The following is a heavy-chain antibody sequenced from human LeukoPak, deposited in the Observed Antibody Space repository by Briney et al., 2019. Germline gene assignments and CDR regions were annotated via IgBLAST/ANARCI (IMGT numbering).Heavy chain of an antibody. CDR1: GYTFTSYG. D-gene: IGHD1-7*01. CDR2: ISAYNGNT. CDR3: ARSITGTWVFVY. V-gene: IGHV1-18*01. J-gene: IGHJ4*02. Sequence: ASVKVSCKASGYTFTSYGISWVRQAPGQGLEWMGWISAYNGNTNYAQKLQGRVTMTRDTSISTAYMELSRLRSDDTAVYYCARSITGTWVFVYWGQGTLVTVSS.